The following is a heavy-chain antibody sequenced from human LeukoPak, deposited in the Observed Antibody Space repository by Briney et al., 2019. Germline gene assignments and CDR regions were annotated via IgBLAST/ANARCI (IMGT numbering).Heavy chain of an antibody. CDR2: ISGSGGST. CDR1: GFTFSSFG. Sequence: GSLRLSCAASGFTFSSFGLSWVRPAPGQGLEWVSAISGSGGSTYYADSVKGRFTISRDNSKNTLYLQMNSLRAEDTALYYCAGGAGVYYYGMDVWGQGTSVTVSS. J-gene: IGHJ6*02. V-gene: IGHV3-23*01. CDR3: AGGAGVYYYGMDV.